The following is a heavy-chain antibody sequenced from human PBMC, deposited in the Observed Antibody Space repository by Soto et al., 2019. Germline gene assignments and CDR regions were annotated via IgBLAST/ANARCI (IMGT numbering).Heavy chain of an antibody. J-gene: IGHJ6*02. D-gene: IGHD3-10*01. CDR2: IYYSGST. CDR1: GVSISSYY. CDR3: VRQGIGPLHGLVDV. Sequence: SETLSLTCTVSGVSISSYYWRWIRHPPGKGLEWIGYIYYSGSTNYNPSLNSRVTISLDRSTKQLSLKLSSATAADTAMYHCVRQGIGPLHGLVDVWGRGTTVTVS. V-gene: IGHV4-59*08.